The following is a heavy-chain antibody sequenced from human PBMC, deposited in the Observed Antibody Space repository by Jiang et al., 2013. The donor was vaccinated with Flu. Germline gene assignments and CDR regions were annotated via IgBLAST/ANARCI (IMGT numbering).Heavy chain of an antibody. V-gene: IGHV4-39*01. CDR1: GDSISSSSYY. D-gene: IGHD1-26*01. J-gene: IGHJ4*02. CDR2: FYYSGST. CDR3: ARHEGGYEYSGIDY. Sequence: GSGLVKPSETLPLTCTVSGDSISSSSYYWGWIRQPPGKGLEWIGSFYYSGSTHYSPSLKSRVTIKVDTSKNQFSLKLSSVTAADTAVYYCARHEGGYEYSGIDYWGQGTLVTVSS.